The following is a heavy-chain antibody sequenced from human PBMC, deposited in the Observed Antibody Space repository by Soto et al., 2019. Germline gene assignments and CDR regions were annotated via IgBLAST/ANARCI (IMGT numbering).Heavy chain of an antibody. Sequence: PLQESGPGLMKPSETLSLTCTVSGGSISSPSYNWGWVRQPPGKGPEWIGTIIHRGSTHYNPSLGGRLAMSVDTSKSQVSLTLTSVTAADTAVYYCTTVASGHFDSWGQGAQVTVSS. CDR2: IIHRGST. CDR3: TTVASGHFDS. V-gene: IGHV4-39*01. J-gene: IGHJ4*02. CDR1: GGSISSPSYN. D-gene: IGHD2-15*01.